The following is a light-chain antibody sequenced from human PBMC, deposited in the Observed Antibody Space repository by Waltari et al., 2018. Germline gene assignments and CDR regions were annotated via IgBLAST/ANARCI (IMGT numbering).Light chain of an antibody. CDR2: AAS. CDR1: QSISSY. V-gene: IGKV1-39*01. Sequence: DIKMTQSPSSLSAAVGDRVTITCRASQSISSYLNWYQQKPGKAPKHLIYAASSLQSGVPSRFSGSGSGTDFTLTISSLQPEDFATYYCQQSYSTPPTFGQGTKVEIK. CDR3: QQSYSTPPT. J-gene: IGKJ1*01.